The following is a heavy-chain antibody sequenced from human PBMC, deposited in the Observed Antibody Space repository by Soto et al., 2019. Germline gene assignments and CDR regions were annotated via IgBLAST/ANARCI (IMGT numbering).Heavy chain of an antibody. D-gene: IGHD1-1*01. J-gene: IGHJ4*02. CDR1: GGTFSNYA. Sequence: QVHLVQSGAEVKKSGSSVTVSCRASGGTFSNYAISWVRQAPGQGFEWLGGIIPIFGSTNSAQRFQGRVTITADESTSTAYMELSSLRSDDTAVYYCARPRTTGTTKGYDYWGQGTLVTVSS. CDR2: IIPIFGST. V-gene: IGHV1-69*01. CDR3: ARPRTTGTTKGYDY.